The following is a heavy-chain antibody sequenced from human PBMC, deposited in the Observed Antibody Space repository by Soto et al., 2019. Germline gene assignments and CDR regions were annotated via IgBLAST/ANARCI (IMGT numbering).Heavy chain of an antibody. D-gene: IGHD3-10*01. V-gene: IGHV4-34*01. CDR1: GGSFSGYY. CDR3: VSLLMVRGVRNYYYYGMDV. CDR2: INHSGST. J-gene: IGHJ6*02. Sequence: SETLSLTCAVYGGSFSGYYWSWIRQPPGKGLEWIGEINHSGSTNYNPSLKSRVTISVDTSKNQFSLKLSSVTAADTAVYYCVSLLMVRGVRNYYYYGMDVWGQGTTVTVSS.